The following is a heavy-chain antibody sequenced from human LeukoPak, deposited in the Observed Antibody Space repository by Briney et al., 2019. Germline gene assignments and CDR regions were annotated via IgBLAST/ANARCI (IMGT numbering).Heavy chain of an antibody. J-gene: IGHJ4*02. D-gene: IGHD2-2*01. Sequence: GGSLRLSCAASGFTFSDYYMSWIRQAPGKGLEWVSYISSSSSYTNYADSVKGRFTISRDNAKNSLYLQMNSLRAEDTAVYYCARDQVVVVPAAIGYWGQGTLVTVSS. V-gene: IGHV3-11*06. CDR3: ARDQVVVVPAAIGY. CDR1: GFTFSDYY. CDR2: ISSSSSYT.